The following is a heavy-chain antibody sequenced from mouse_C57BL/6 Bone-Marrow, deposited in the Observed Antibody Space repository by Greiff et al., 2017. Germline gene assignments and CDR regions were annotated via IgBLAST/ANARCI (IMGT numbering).Heavy chain of an antibody. D-gene: IGHD2-1*01. CDR3: ALYPYYFDY. J-gene: IGHJ2*01. CDR1: GYTFTSYW. Sequence: QVQLQQSGAELVMPGASVKLSCKASGYTFTSYWMHWVKQRPGQGLEWIGEIDPSDSYTNYNQKFKGKSTLTVDKSSSTAYMQLSSLTSEDSAVYYGALYPYYFDYWGQGTTLTVSS. V-gene: IGHV1-69*01. CDR2: IDPSDSYT.